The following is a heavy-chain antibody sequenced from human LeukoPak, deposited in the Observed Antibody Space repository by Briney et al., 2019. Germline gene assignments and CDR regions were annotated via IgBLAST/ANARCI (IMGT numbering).Heavy chain of an antibody. D-gene: IGHD3-10*01. Sequence: SQTLSLTCAISGDSVSSNSAAWNWIRQSPSRGLEWVGRTYYRCRWYNDYEVSVKRRITINPDTSKNQFSLKMNSVTPEDTAVYYCARERISMVRGAGDTFDVWGQGTMVTVSS. CDR1: GDSVSSNSAA. CDR3: ARERISMVRGAGDTFDV. J-gene: IGHJ3*01. V-gene: IGHV6-1*01. CDR2: TYYRCRWYN.